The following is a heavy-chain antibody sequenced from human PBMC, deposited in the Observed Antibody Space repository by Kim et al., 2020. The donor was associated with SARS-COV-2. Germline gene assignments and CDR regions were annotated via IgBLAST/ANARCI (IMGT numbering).Heavy chain of an antibody. CDR3: ARRITMVRGVISSGMDV. CDR1: GGTFSSYA. J-gene: IGHJ6*02. CDR2: IIPIFGTA. V-gene: IGHV1-69*13. Sequence: SVKVSCKASGGTFSSYAISWVRQAPGQGLEWMGGIIPIFGTANYAQKFQGRVTITADESTSTAYMELSSLRSEDTAVYYCARRITMVRGVISSGMDVWGQGTTVTVSS. D-gene: IGHD3-10*01.